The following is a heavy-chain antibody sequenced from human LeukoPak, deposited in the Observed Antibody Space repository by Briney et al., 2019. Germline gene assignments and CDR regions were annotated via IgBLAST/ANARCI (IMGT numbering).Heavy chain of an antibody. Sequence: GASVKVSCKASGYTFTGYYMHWVRQAPGQGLEWMGWINPNSGGTNYAQKFQGRVTMTRDTSISTAYMELSRLRSDDTAVYYCARVEMATIGVGFDIWGQGTMVTVSP. CDR2: INPNSGGT. J-gene: IGHJ3*02. V-gene: IGHV1-2*02. CDR1: GYTFTGYY. CDR3: ARVEMATIGVGFDI. D-gene: IGHD5-24*01.